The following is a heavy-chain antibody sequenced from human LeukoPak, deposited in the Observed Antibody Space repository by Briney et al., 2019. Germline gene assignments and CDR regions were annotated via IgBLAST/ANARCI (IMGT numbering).Heavy chain of an antibody. D-gene: IGHD1-26*01. V-gene: IGHV3-7*05. CDR3: ARDLGASQHLSWFGP. J-gene: IGHJ5*02. Sequence: GGSLRLSCAASGFTFSNYCMSWVRQAPGKGLECVVNINEDGSVKYYVDSVKGRFTISRDNAKNSLYLQMNSLRAEDTAVYYCARDLGASQHLSWFGPWGQGTLVTVSS. CDR2: INEDGSVK. CDR1: GFTFSNYC.